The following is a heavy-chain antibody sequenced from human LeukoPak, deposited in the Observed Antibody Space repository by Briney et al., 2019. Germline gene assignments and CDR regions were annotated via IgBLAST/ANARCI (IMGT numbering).Heavy chain of an antibody. CDR3: AREHYGDYGFGY. D-gene: IGHD4-17*01. Sequence: PGGSLRLSCAASGFTFSSYSMNWVRQAPGKGLEWVSSISSSSSYIYYADSVKGRFTISRDNAKNSLYLQMNSLRAEDTAVYYCAREHYGDYGFGYWGQGTLVTVSS. CDR2: ISSSSSYI. CDR1: GFTFSSYS. V-gene: IGHV3-21*01. J-gene: IGHJ4*02.